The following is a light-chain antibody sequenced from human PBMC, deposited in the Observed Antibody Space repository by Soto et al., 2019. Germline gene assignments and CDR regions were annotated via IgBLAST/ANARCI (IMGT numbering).Light chain of an antibody. CDR1: QSIGSW. Sequence: DIQMTQSPSTLSASVGDRVTITCRASQSIGSWLAWYQQKPGKDPKLLIYDASSLESGVPSRFSGSGSGTEFTLTISSLQTDDFATYYCQQLFDSPITFGQGTRLEIK. CDR2: DAS. J-gene: IGKJ5*01. CDR3: QQLFDSPIT. V-gene: IGKV1-5*01.